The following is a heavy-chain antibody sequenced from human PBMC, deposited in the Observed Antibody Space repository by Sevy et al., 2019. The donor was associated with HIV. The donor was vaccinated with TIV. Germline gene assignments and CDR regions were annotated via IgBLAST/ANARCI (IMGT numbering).Heavy chain of an antibody. V-gene: IGHV3-21*01. D-gene: IGHD3-10*02. CDR3: ARSTPGELCLSRYFDY. J-gene: IGHJ4*02. Sequence: GGSLRLSCAGSGFIFSSYSMDWVRQAPGKGLERVASISSSSNHIYNADSLKGRVTISRDNAKNSLYLQMNSLRAEDTAVYYCARSTPGELCLSRYFDYWSQGTLVTVSS. CDR1: GFIFSSYS. CDR2: ISSSSNHI.